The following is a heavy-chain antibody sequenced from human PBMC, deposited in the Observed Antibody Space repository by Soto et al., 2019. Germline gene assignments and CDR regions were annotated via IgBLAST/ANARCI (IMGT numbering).Heavy chain of an antibody. CDR1: GGSIASGGYP. Sequence: SETLSLTRDVSGGSIASGGYPWSWIRQPPGKGLEWIGYSYYGGVTAYNPSLHSRVTISIDRSKNQFSLRVTSLTAADTAVYYCARAGSRYGADAFDVWGHGTMVTVSS. J-gene: IGHJ3*01. CDR2: SYYGGVT. D-gene: IGHD5-12*01. CDR3: ARAGSRYGADAFDV. V-gene: IGHV4-30-2*01.